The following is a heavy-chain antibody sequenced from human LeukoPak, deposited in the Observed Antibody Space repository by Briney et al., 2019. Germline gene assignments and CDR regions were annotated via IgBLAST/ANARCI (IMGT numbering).Heavy chain of an antibody. CDR1: GGSLSSGDYY. V-gene: IGHV4-30-4*08. J-gene: IGHJ6*03. CDR2: IYYSGST. D-gene: IGHD3-3*01. Sequence: SETLSLTCTVSGGSLSSGDYYWSWIRQPPGRGLEWIGYIYYSGSTYYNPSLKSRVTISVDTSKNQFSLKLSSVTAADTAVYYCARGILEWLLLSYYYYYMDVWGKGTTVTVSS. CDR3: ARGILEWLLLSYYYYYMDV.